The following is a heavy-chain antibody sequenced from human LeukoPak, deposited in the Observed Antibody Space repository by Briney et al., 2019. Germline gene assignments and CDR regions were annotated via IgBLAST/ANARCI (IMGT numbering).Heavy chain of an antibody. CDR2: IYHSGSA. CDR3: ARVEAGDYFDC. V-gene: IGHV4-38-2*02. CDR1: SYSISSGYY. J-gene: IGHJ4*02. Sequence: SETLSLTCTVSSYSISSGYYWGWIRQPPGKGLEWIGSIYHSGSAYYNPSLKSRDTISVDTSKNQFSLKLSSVTAADTAVYYCARVEAGDYFDCWGQGTLVTVSS. D-gene: IGHD1-1*01.